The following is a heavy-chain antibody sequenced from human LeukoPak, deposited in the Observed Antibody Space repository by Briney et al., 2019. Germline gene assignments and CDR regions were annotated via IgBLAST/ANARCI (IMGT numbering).Heavy chain of an antibody. V-gene: IGHV3-15*01. CDR1: GLTFRNAW. D-gene: IGHD6-19*01. J-gene: IGHJ4*02. Sequence: PGGSLRLSCAASGLTFRNAWMSWVRQAPGKGLEWVGRIKKKTEGGTTDYAAPVKGRFTISRDDSKDTLYLQMNSLKTEDTAVYYCTTAVGGTEDFDYWGQGTLVTVSS. CDR3: TTAVGGTEDFDY. CDR2: IKKKTEGGTT.